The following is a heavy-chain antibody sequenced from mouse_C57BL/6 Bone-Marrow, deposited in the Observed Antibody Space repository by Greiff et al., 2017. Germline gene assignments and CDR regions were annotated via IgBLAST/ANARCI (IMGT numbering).Heavy chain of an antibody. J-gene: IGHJ3*01. CDR2: ISSGGSYT. Sequence: DVKLQESGGDLVKPGGSLKLSCAASGFTFSSYGMSWVRQTPDKRLEWVATISSGGSYTYYPDSVKGRFTISRDNAKNTLYLQMSSLKSEDTAMYYCARHTGSSYLAYWGQGTLVTVSA. V-gene: IGHV5-6*02. D-gene: IGHD1-1*01. CDR1: GFTFSSYG. CDR3: ARHTGSSYLAY.